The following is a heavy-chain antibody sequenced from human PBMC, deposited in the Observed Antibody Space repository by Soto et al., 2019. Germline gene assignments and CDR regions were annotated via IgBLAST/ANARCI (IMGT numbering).Heavy chain of an antibody. CDR2: INHSGST. V-gene: IGHV4-34*01. CDR3: ARAAGNSGIVVVPAGMPDLYYGMDV. Sequence: NPSETLSLTCAVYGGSFSGYYWSWIRQPPGKGLEWIGEINHSGSTNYNPSLKSRVTISVDTSKNQFSLKLSSVTAADTAVYYCARAAGNSGIVVVPAGMPDLYYGMDVRGQGTTVTVSS. CDR1: GGSFSGYY. J-gene: IGHJ6*02. D-gene: IGHD2-2*01.